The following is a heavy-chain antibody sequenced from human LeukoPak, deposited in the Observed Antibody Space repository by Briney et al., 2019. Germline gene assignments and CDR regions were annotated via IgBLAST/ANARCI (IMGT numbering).Heavy chain of an antibody. J-gene: IGHJ5*02. CDR3: ARGQGWYDP. V-gene: IGHV4-39*02. CDR2: IYDSRST. CDR1: GGSISSSSYY. Sequence: PSETLSLTCTVSGGSISSSSYYWGWIRQPPGKGLEWIASIYDSRSTYYNPSLKSRLTISVDTSKNQFSLKLSSVTAADTATYYCARGQGWYDPWGRGTLVTVSS.